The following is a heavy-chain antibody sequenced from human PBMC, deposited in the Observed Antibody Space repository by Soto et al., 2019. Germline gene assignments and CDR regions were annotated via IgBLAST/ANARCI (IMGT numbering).Heavy chain of an antibody. J-gene: IGHJ3*01. CDR3: VREGSGWNSRGSFDF. Sequence: EVQLLESGGGLVGPGGSLRRSCAASGFTFSNYAMNWVRQAPGKGLECVAVISGSGGSAYYADSVQGRFTISRDNSKNTLYMQMNSLRDEDTAIYYCVREGSGWNSRGSFDFWGRGTMVTVTS. CDR1: GFTFSNYA. CDR2: ISGSGGSA. D-gene: IGHD6-19*01. V-gene: IGHV3-23*01.